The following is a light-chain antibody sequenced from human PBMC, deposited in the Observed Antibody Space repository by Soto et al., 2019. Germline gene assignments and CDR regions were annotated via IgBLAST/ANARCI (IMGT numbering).Light chain of an antibody. CDR3: SSYAGSNNLV. Sequence: QSVLTQPPSASGSPGQSVTISCTGTSSDVGGYNYVSWYRQHPGKAPKLMIYEVSKRPSGVPDRFSGSKSGNTASLTVSGLQAEEEADYYCSSYAGSNNLVFGGGTKLTGL. CDR2: EVS. V-gene: IGLV2-8*01. CDR1: SSDVGGYNY. J-gene: IGLJ3*02.